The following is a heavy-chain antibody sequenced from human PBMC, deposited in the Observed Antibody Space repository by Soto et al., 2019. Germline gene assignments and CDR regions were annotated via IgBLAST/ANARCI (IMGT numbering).Heavy chain of an antibody. V-gene: IGHV1-69*01. Sequence: QVQLVQSGAEVKKPGSSVKVSCKASGGTFSSYAISWVRQAPGQGLEWMGGIIPIFGTANYAQKFQGRVMITADASTSSAYMELSSLRSEDTAVYYCARDGPLGYCSGGSCYSGWFDHWGQGTLVTVSS. D-gene: IGHD2-15*01. CDR3: ARDGPLGYCSGGSCYSGWFDH. CDR2: IIPIFGTA. J-gene: IGHJ5*02. CDR1: GGTFSSYA.